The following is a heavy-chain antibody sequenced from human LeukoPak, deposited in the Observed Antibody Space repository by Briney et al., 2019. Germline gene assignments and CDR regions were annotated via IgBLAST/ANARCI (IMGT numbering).Heavy chain of an antibody. V-gene: IGHV3-53*01. CDR3: ARDPGHYYYDSSWDGY. CDR2: IYSGGST. Sequence: GGSLRLSCAASGFTVSSNYMSWVRQAPGKGLEWVSVIYSGGSTYYADSVKGRFTISRDNSKNTLYLQMNSLRAEDTAVYYCARDPGHYYYDSSWDGYWGQGTLVTVSS. D-gene: IGHD3-22*01. CDR1: GFTVSSNY. J-gene: IGHJ4*02.